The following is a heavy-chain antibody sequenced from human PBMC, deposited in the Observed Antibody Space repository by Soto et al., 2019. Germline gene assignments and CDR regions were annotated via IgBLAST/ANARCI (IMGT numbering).Heavy chain of an antibody. D-gene: IGHD3-10*01. CDR2: ISGGGDTT. CDR1: GFTFNNYA. V-gene: IGHV3-23*01. Sequence: EVQLLESGGGLVQPGGSLRLSCAASGFTFNNYAMTWVRQAPGKGLEWVSAISGGGDTTSYADALKGRFTVSRDGSKNTLYLQMSRLRAEDTALYYCAKGRGGSGSLTPRVDFWGQGTLVTVSS. J-gene: IGHJ4*02. CDR3: AKGRGGSGSLTPRVDF.